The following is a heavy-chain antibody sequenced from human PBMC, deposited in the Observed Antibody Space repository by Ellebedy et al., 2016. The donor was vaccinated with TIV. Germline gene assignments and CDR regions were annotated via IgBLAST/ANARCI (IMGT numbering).Heavy chain of an antibody. CDR2: IYYSGST. D-gene: IGHD2-21*02. CDR1: GGSISSYY. V-gene: IGHV4-59*01. CDR3: AREVAYCGGDCYIMDV. J-gene: IGHJ6*02. Sequence: SETLSLXXTVSGGSISSYYWSWIRQPPGKGLEWIGYIYYSGSTNYNPSLKSRVTISVDTSKNQFSLKLSSVTAADTAVYYCAREVAYCGGDCYIMDVWGQGTTVTVSS.